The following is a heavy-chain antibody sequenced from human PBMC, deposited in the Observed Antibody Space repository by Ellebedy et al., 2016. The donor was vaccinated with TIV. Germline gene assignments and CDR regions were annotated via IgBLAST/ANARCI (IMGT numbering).Heavy chain of an antibody. Sequence: GESLKISXKGSGYSFTTYWIGWVRQMPGKGLEWMGIIYPADSDTRYSPPFQGRVTISADKSISTAYLQWSSLKASDTAMYYCASRHASDIDDAFDIWGQGTMVTVSS. V-gene: IGHV5-51*01. J-gene: IGHJ3*02. CDR3: ASRHASDIDDAFDI. CDR1: GYSFTTYW. D-gene: IGHD5-12*01. CDR2: IYPADSDT.